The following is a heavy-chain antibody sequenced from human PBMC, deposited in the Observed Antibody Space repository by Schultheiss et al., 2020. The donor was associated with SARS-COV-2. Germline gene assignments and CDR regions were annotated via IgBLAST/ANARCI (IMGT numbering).Heavy chain of an antibody. CDR3: ARDGRESGDGAAGYYYYYYGMDV. V-gene: IGHV3-66*01. CDR2: IYSGGST. D-gene: IGHD6-13*01. J-gene: IGHJ6*02. CDR1: GFTVSSNY. Sequence: GALKISCAASGFTVSSNYMSWVRQAPGKGLEWVSVIYSGGSTYYADSVKGRFTISRDNSKNTLYLQMNSLRAEDTAVYYCARDGRESGDGAAGYYYYYYGMDVWGQGTTVTVSS.